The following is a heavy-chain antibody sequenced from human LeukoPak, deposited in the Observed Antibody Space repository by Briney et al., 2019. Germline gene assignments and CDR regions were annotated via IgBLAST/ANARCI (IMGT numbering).Heavy chain of an antibody. V-gene: IGHV3-21*01. CDR2: ISSSSSYI. J-gene: IGHJ6*02. CDR3: AREYCSGGSCYSEDYYYGMDV. CDR1: GFTFSNYT. Sequence: GGSLRLSCAASGFTFSNYTMNWVRQAPGKGLEWVSSISSSSSYIYYADSVKGRFTISRDTAKNSLYLQMNSLRAEDTAVYYCAREYCSGGSCYSEDYYYGMDVWGQGTTVTVSS. D-gene: IGHD2-15*01.